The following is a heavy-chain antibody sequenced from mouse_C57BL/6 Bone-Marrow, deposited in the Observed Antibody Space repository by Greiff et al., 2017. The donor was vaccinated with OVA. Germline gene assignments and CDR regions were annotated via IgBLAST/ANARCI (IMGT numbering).Heavy chain of an antibody. Sequence: VQLKESGPELVKPGASVKIPCKASGYTFTDYNMDWVKQSHGKSLEWIGDINPNNGGTIYNQKFKGKATLTVDKSSSTAYMELRSLTSEDTAVYYCARWGLRRNYAMDYWGQGTSVTVSS. CDR1: GYTFTDYN. CDR2: INPNNGGT. D-gene: IGHD2-4*01. CDR3: ARWGLRRNYAMDY. J-gene: IGHJ4*01. V-gene: IGHV1-18*01.